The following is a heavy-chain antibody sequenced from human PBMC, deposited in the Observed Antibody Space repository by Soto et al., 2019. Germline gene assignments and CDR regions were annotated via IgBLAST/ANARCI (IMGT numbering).Heavy chain of an antibody. D-gene: IGHD3-10*01. Sequence: QVQLVQSGAEVKKPGASVKVSCKASGDTFTNYGVTWVRQAPGQGLEWVGWISIYNANTKSAERLQGRVTMTTDSSTSTAYLELRSLRSDDTAVYYCARDIDDRYFASGSFYRIDFWGQGTLVTVSS. J-gene: IGHJ4*02. CDR3: ARDIDDRYFASGSFYRIDF. CDR1: GDTFTNYG. V-gene: IGHV1-18*01. CDR2: ISIYNANT.